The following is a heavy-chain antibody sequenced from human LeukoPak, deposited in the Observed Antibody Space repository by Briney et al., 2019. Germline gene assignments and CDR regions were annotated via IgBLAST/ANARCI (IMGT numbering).Heavy chain of an antibody. Sequence: GASVKVSCKASGYTFTSYGISWVRQAPGQGLESMGWISAYNGITNYAQKLQGRVTMTTDTSTSTAYMELRSLRSDDTAVYYCARSRSYYDFWSGYPTSGEDWFDPWGQGTLVTVSS. V-gene: IGHV1-18*01. CDR2: ISAYNGIT. CDR1: GYTFTSYG. D-gene: IGHD3-3*01. J-gene: IGHJ5*02. CDR3: ARSRSYYDFWSGYPTSGEDWFDP.